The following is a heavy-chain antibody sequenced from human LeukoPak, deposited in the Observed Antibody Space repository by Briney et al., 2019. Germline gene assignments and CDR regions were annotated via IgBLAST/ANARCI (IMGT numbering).Heavy chain of an antibody. V-gene: IGHV1-69*13. Sequence: SVKVSCKASGGTFSRFTISWVRQAPGQGFEWMGGITPIFGTASFAQKFQGRVSITADGSTSTAFMELSSLRSEDTAVYYCAREWGLESSGYYYAYWGQGTLVTVSS. CDR2: ITPIFGTA. D-gene: IGHD3-22*01. CDR3: AREWGLESSGYYYAY. CDR1: GGTFSRFT. J-gene: IGHJ4*02.